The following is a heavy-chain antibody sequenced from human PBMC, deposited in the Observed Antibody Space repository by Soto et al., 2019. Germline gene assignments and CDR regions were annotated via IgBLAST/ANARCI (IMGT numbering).Heavy chain of an antibody. CDR1: GGSFRKSA. CDR3: ATGVIWIGYFTVDS. Sequence: ASVKVSCKASGGSFRKSAINWVRQTPGQGLEWLGGFIPVYRTLNYAQKFQGRVTITADESTGTAYMTLSSLASDDTAVYYCATGVIWIGYFTVDSWGQGTRVTVSS. D-gene: IGHD3-3*01. J-gene: IGHJ4*02. V-gene: IGHV1-69*13. CDR2: FIPVYRTL.